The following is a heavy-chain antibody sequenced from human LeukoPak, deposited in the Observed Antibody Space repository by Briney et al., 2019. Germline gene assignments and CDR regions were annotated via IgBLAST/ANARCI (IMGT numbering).Heavy chain of an antibody. CDR1: GYTFTSYY. D-gene: IGHD3-22*01. CDR3: ARLQNSQYYYDSSGYDY. Sequence: ASVKVSCKASGYTFTSYYMHWVRQAPGQGLEWMGIINPSGGSTSYAQKFQGRVTITADKSTSTAYMELSSLRSEDTAVYYCARLQNSQYYYDSSGYDYWGQGTLVTVSS. CDR2: INPSGGST. V-gene: IGHV1-46*01. J-gene: IGHJ4*02.